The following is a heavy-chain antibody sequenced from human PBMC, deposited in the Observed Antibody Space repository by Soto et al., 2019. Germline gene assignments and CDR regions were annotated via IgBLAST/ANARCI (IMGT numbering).Heavy chain of an antibody. CDR1: GYSFTSYW. V-gene: IGHV5-10-1*01. Sequence: EVQLVQSGAEVKKPGESLRISCKGSGYSFTSYWISWVRQMPGKGLEWMGRIDPSDSYTNYSPSFQGHVTISADKSISTAYLQWSSLKASDTAMYYCARQEEWLVRGGDYYYYYGMDVWGQGTTVTVSS. J-gene: IGHJ6*02. CDR3: ARQEEWLVRGGDYYYYYGMDV. CDR2: IDPSDSYT. D-gene: IGHD6-19*01.